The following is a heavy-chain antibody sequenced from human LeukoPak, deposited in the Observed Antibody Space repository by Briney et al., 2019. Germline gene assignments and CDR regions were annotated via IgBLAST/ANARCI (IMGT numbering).Heavy chain of an antibody. V-gene: IGHV1-69*16. CDR1: GGTFSSFT. D-gene: IGHD7-27*01. CDR3: ATFVGTGNDN. Sequence: SVKVSCKASGGTFSSFTFTWVRQAPGQGLEWMGGIFPIVGATTYAQKFEGRLTISKDEFTTTAYMELSGLRSQDTAVYYCATFVGTGNDNWGQGTLITVSS. J-gene: IGHJ4*02. CDR2: IFPIVGAT.